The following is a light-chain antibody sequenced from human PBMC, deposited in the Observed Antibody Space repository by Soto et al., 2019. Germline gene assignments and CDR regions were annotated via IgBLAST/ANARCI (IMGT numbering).Light chain of an antibody. J-gene: IGLJ3*02. CDR1: SSDVGSYNL. Sequence: QSALTQPASVSGSPGQSITISCTGTSSDVGSYNLVSWYQQHTGKAPKLMIYEGSKRPSGVSNRFSGSKSGNTASLTISGLQAEDEADYYCCSYAGSSTWGFGGGTKLTVL. CDR2: EGS. V-gene: IGLV2-23*01. CDR3: CSYAGSSTWG.